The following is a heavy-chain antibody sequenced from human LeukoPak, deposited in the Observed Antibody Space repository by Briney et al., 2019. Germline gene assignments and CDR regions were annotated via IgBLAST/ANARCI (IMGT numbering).Heavy chain of an antibody. CDR2: FYHGGST. J-gene: IGHJ4*02. CDR3: ARDEDGAAARNFDS. D-gene: IGHD6-13*01. CDR1: GYSISTGYY. V-gene: IGHV4-38-2*02. Sequence: SETLSLTCTVSGYSISTGYYWDWIRQPPGKGLEWIGTFYHGGSTYYNPSLKSRVTISVDTSKNQFSLHLNSVIPEDTAIYYCARDEDGAAARNFDSWGQGILVTVSS.